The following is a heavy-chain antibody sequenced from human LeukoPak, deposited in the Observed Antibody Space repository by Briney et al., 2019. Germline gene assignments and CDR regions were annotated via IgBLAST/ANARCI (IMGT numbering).Heavy chain of an antibody. Sequence: GGSLRLSCAASGFTFRNYAISWVRRAPGKGLDWVSAVGGGDDSTYYADSVKGRFTVSRDNSKNTLYLQMNSLRAEDTAVYYCAKWGDYDILTGYYDSDYWGQGTLVTVSS. D-gene: IGHD3-9*01. CDR2: VGGGDDST. V-gene: IGHV3-23*01. CDR1: GFTFRNYA. J-gene: IGHJ4*02. CDR3: AKWGDYDILTGYYDSDY.